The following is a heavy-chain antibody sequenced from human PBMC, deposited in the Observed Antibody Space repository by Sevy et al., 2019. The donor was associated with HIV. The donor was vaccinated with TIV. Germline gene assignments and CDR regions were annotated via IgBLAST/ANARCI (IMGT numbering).Heavy chain of an antibody. Sequence: GGSLRLSCAASGFPFSNFWMTWVRQAPGKGLEWVANIKEDGSEKDYVDSVKGRFTISRDNAKNSLYLQMSSLRAEDTAIYYCARESREFRFDPWGQGTLVTVSS. CDR3: ARESREFRFDP. V-gene: IGHV3-7*01. J-gene: IGHJ5*02. CDR2: IKEDGSEK. CDR1: GFPFSNFW.